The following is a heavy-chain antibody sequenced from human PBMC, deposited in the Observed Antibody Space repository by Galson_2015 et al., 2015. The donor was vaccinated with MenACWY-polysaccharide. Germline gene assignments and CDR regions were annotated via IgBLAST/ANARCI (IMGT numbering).Heavy chain of an antibody. V-gene: IGHV3-74*01. J-gene: IGHJ4*02. D-gene: IGHD1-1*01. CDR2: ISPDGSIT. Sequence: SLRLSCAASGFPFSSRWMHWVRHAPGKGLVWVSGISPDGSITNHGDSVTGRFTTSRDNGRDKLYLQMNSLRAEDTAVYYCVRDMENGGQGTLVTVSS. CDR1: GFPFSSRW. CDR3: VRDMEN.